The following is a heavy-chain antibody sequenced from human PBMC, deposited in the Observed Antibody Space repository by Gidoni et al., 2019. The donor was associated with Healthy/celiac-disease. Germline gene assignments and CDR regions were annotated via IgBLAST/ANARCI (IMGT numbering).Heavy chain of an antibody. J-gene: IGHJ4*02. CDR1: GGSFSGYY. D-gene: IGHD5-12*01. CDR2: INHSGST. CDR3: ARGRDGYNWYYFDY. V-gene: IGHV4-34*01. Sequence: QVQLQQWGAGLLKPSETLSPTCAVDGGSFSGYYWSWIRQPPGKGLEWIGEINHSGSTNYNPSLKSRVTISGDTSKNQFSLKLSSVTAADTAVYYCARGRDGYNWYYFDYWGQGTLVTVSS.